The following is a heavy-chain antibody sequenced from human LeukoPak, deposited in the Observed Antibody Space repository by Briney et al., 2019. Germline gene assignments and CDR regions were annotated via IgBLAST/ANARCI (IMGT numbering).Heavy chain of an antibody. D-gene: IGHD3-3*01. CDR2: IYYSGST. CDR3: ARVGNYDFQFDI. CDR1: GGSISSSSYY. V-gene: IGHV4-39*07. Sequence: PSETLSLTCTVSGGSISSSSYYWGWIRQPPGKGLEWIGSIYYSGSTYYNPSLKSRVTISVDTSKNQFSLKLSSVTAADTAVYYCARVGNYDFQFDIWGQGTMVTVSS. J-gene: IGHJ3*02.